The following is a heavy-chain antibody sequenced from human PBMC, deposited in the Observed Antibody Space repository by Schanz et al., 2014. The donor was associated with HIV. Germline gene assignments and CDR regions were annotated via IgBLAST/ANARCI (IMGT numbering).Heavy chain of an antibody. CDR2: INDSGRA. V-gene: IGHV4-34*02. CDR1: GGSLSASY. D-gene: IGHD3-16*01. Sequence: QVQLQEWGAGLLKPSETLSLTCGVSGGSLSASYWTWIRQTPGKGLEWIGEINDSGRASINPSLKSRVTMSVDTSKTQFSLKLSSVTAADTAFYYCAKDGGRMGGQRQLFAYWGHGTLVTVSS. J-gene: IGHJ4*03. CDR3: AKDGGRMGGQRQLFAY.